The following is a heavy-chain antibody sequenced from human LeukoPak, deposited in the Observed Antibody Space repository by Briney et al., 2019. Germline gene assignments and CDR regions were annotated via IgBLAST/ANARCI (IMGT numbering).Heavy chain of an antibody. CDR2: ISAYNGNT. V-gene: IGHV1-18*04. CDR1: GYTFTGYY. Sequence: GASVKVSCKASGYTFTGYYTHWVRQAPGQGLEWMGWISAYNGNTNYAQKLQGRVTMTTDTSTSTAYMELRSLRSDDTAVYYCARDQEDYGSGREAFDIWGQGTMVTVSS. D-gene: IGHD3-10*01. CDR3: ARDQEDYGSGREAFDI. J-gene: IGHJ3*02.